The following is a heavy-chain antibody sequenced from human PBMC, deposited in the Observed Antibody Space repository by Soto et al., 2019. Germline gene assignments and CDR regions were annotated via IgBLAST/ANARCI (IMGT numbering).Heavy chain of an antibody. V-gene: IGHV4-31*03. J-gene: IGHJ6*02. D-gene: IGHD6-13*01. CDR2: IYYSGST. CDR1: GGSISSGGYY. CDR3: LRDWAIAAAGTLWRYYYGMDV. Sequence: SETLSLTCTVSGGSISSGGYYWSWIRQHPGKGLEWIGYIYYSGSTYYNPSLKSRVTISVDTSKNQFSLKLSSVTAADTAVYFCLRDWAIAAAGTLWRYYYGMDVWGQGTTVTVSS.